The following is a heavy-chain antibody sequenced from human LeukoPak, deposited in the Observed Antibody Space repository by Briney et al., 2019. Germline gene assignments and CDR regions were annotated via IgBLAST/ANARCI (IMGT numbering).Heavy chain of an antibody. CDR3: ARDLSELRFLEWLSHDNWFDP. CDR2: IVVGSGNT. CDR1: GFTFTSSA. Sequence: ASVKVSCKASGFTFTSSAMQWVRQARGQRLEWIGWIVVGSGNTNYAQKLQGRVTMTTDTSTSTAYMELRSLRSDDTAVYYCARDLSELRFLEWLSHDNWFDPWGQGTLVTVSS. D-gene: IGHD3-3*01. V-gene: IGHV1-58*02. J-gene: IGHJ5*02.